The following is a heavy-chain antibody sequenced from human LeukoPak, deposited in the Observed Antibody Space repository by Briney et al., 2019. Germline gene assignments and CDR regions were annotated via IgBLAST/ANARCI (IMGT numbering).Heavy chain of an antibody. CDR3: ARLDVDSDFYYFMDV. Sequence: SETLSLTCTVSGGSMNYYWSWVRQHLGKGLEWIGYIYHSGHTYYNPSFQSRVSISLDTSNNRFSLKLASVTAADTAVYYCARLDVDSDFYYFMDVWGKGTTVAVSS. V-gene: IGHV4-59*01. CDR2: IYHSGHT. CDR1: GGSMNYY. D-gene: IGHD5-12*01. J-gene: IGHJ6*03.